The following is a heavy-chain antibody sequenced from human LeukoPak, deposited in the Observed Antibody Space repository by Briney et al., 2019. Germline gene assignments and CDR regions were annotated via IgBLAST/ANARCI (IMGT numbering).Heavy chain of an antibody. J-gene: IGHJ3*02. CDR2: ISYDGSNK. V-gene: IGHV3-30*18. Sequence: PGGSLRLSCAASGFTFSRYGMDWVRQAPGKGLEWVAVISYDGSNKYYADSVKGRFTISRDNSKNTLYLQMNSLRAEDTAVYYCAKEVRATFDIWGQGTMVTVSS. CDR1: GFTFSRYG. D-gene: IGHD4-11*01. CDR3: AKEVRATFDI.